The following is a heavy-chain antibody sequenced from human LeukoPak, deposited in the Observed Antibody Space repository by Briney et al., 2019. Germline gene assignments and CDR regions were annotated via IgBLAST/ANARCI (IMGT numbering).Heavy chain of an antibody. V-gene: IGHV3-48*03. Sequence: PGGSLRLSCAASGVTFSNYEMDGVREAPGKGLEWISYINGRGSTINYADSVKGRFTISRDNAKNSLYLQMYSLRVEDTAVYYCVGSANLADWGQGTLVTVSS. D-gene: IGHD4/OR15-4a*01. CDR3: VGSANLAD. J-gene: IGHJ4*02. CDR1: GVTFSNYE. CDR2: INGRGSTI.